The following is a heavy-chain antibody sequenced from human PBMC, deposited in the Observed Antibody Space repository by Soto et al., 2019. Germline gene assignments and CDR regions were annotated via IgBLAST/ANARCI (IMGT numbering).Heavy chain of an antibody. D-gene: IGHD6-6*01. J-gene: IGHJ4*02. CDR1: GGTFSSYA. Sequence: GASVKVSCKASGGTFSSYAISWVRQAPGQGLEWMGGIIPIFGTANYAQKFQGRVTITADESTSTAYMELSSLRSEDTAVYYCASMNARTSIAARQFDYWGQGTLVTVSS. V-gene: IGHV1-69*13. CDR2: IIPIFGTA. CDR3: ASMNARTSIAARQFDY.